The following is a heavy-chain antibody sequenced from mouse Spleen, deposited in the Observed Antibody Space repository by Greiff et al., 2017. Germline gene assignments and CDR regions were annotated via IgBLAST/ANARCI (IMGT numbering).Heavy chain of an antibody. CDR2: ISSGSSTI. Sequence: EVKLMESGGGLVKPGGSLKLSCAASGFTFSDYGMHWVRQAPEKGLEWVAYISSGSSTIYYADTVKGRFTISRDNAKNTLFLQMTSLRSEDTAMYYCARMGLGRDWYFDVWGAGTTVTVSS. J-gene: IGHJ1*01. CDR3: ARMGLGRDWYFDV. V-gene: IGHV5-17*01. CDR1: GFTFSDYG. D-gene: IGHD4-1*01.